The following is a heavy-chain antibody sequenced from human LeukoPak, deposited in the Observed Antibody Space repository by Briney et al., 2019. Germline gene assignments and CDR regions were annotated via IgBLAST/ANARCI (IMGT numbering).Heavy chain of an antibody. CDR3: AKALPKMWFGELEGFDY. V-gene: IGHV3-23*01. CDR1: GFTFSSYA. Sequence: GGSLRLSCAASGFTFSSYAMSWVRQAPGKGLHWVSAISNSGGSTYYADSVKGRFTISRDNSKNTLYLQMSSLRAEDTAVYYCAKALPKMWFGELEGFDYWGQGTLVTVSS. D-gene: IGHD3-10*01. J-gene: IGHJ4*02. CDR2: ISNSGGST.